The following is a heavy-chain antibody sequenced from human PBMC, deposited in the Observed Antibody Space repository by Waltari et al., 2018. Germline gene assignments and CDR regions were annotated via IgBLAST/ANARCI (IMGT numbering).Heavy chain of an antibody. V-gene: IGHV1-2*02. Sequence: QVQLVQSGTEVKKPGASVKVSCQASGYRFTDYHLHWVRQTPGQGLEWLVWINPKNGDTGYARNFLGRVTMTRDTSINTVFMDLSGLRSDDTAVFYCARDPGPIVGAPDYWGQGTLVTVSS. D-gene: IGHD1-26*01. CDR2: INPKNGDT. J-gene: IGHJ4*02. CDR1: GYRFTDYH. CDR3: ARDPGPIVGAPDY.